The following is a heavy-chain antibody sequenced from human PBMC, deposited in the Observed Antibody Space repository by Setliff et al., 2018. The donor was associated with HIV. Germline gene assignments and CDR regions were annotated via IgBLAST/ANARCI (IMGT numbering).Heavy chain of an antibody. D-gene: IGHD2-21*01. CDR3: GGDWLDR. CDR2: INAGNGDT. CDR1: GYTFTSYA. Sequence: GASVKVSCKASGYTFTSYAMHWVRQAPGQRLEWMGWINAGNGDTKYSQKFQGRVTATTDTSASTATYFCAQHQDILVVRSGKGGDWLDRWGQGTLVTVSS. V-gene: IGHV1-3*01. J-gene: IGHJ5*02.